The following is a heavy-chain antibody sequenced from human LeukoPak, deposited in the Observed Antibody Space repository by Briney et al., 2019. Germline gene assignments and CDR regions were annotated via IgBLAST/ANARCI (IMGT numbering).Heavy chain of an antibody. J-gene: IGHJ5*02. Sequence: PSETLSLTCTVSGGSISSYYWSWIRQSPGKGLEWIGYIHHSGSTKYNPSVKTRVTISVDTSKNHFSLKLSSVTAADTAVYYCARELRITIFGVAPRFDPWGQGTLVTVSS. CDR2: IHHSGST. D-gene: IGHD3-3*01. CDR1: GGSISSYY. V-gene: IGHV4-59*01. CDR3: ARELRITIFGVAPRFDP.